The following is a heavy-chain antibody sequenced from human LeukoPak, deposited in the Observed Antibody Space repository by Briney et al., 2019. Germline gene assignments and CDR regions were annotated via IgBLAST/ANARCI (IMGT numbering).Heavy chain of an antibody. CDR1: VLTFGDYA. CDR2: IKRRAFGETA. D-gene: IGHD6-13*01. CDR3: TREGAAAAYGMDV. Sequence: PGGSLRLACTVSVLTFGDYAVSWVPRAPGGGLEWVGPIKRRAFGETADYAASVKGRFTISRDDSKSIAYLQMNSLKTEDTAVYYCTREGAAAAYGMDVWGQGTTVTVSS. J-gene: IGHJ6*02. V-gene: IGHV3-49*04.